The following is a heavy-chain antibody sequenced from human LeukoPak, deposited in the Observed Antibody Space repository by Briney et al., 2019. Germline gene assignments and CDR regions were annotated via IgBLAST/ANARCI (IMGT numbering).Heavy chain of an antibody. J-gene: IGHJ4*01. CDR3: AREPDAGSGRYRAYFDY. CDR2: IYTGGST. V-gene: IGHV3-53*01. Sequence: GGSLRLSCGASGFIVSNNYMSWVRQAPGKGLEWVSVIYTGGSTYYAESVKGRFTISRDNSKNTVYLQMNSLRAEDTAVYFCAREPDAGSGRYRAYFDYWGQGTLATVAS. D-gene: IGHD1-26*01. CDR1: GFIVSNNY.